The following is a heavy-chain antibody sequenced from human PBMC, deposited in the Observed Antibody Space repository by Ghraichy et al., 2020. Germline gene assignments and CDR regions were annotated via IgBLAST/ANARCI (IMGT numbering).Heavy chain of an antibody. J-gene: IGHJ4*02. V-gene: IGHV4-39*01. CDR1: GGSISSSSYY. CDR3: ARHQVGFGVYFDY. Sequence: SETLSLTCTVSGGSISSSSYYWGWIRQPPGKGLEWIGSIYYSGSTYYNPSLKSRVTISVDTSKNQFSLKLSSVTAADTAVYYCARHQVGFGVYFDYWGQGTLVTVSS. CDR2: IYYSGST. D-gene: IGHD3-10*01.